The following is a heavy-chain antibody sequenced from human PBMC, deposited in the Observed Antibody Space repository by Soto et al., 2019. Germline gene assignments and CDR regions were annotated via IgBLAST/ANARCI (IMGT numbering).Heavy chain of an antibody. CDR3: ARGYYDSGGSSNTFDI. Sequence: PSETLSLTCTVSGASISPSYWSWIRQPPGKGLEWVGYIHHSGSTNSNPSLKSQVSISVDTSKNQFSLKLSSVSAADTAVYYCARGYYDSGGSSNTFDIWGQGTMVTVSS. J-gene: IGHJ3*02. CDR1: GASISPSY. D-gene: IGHD3-22*01. CDR2: IHHSGST. V-gene: IGHV4-59*01.